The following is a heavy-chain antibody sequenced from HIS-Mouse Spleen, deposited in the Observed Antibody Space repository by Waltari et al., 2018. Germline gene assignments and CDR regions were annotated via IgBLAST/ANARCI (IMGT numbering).Heavy chain of an antibody. V-gene: IGHV1-2*02. CDR3: ARDREVDWYFDL. D-gene: IGHD1-26*01. CDR2: INPNSGGT. CDR1: GYTFTGYY. Sequence: QVQLVQSGAEVKKPGASVKVSCKASGYTFTGYYMHWVRQAPGQGLEWVGWINPNSGGTNDAQKFQGRVTMTRDTSISTAYMELSRLRSDDTAVYYCARDREVDWYFDLWGRGTLVTVSS. J-gene: IGHJ2*01.